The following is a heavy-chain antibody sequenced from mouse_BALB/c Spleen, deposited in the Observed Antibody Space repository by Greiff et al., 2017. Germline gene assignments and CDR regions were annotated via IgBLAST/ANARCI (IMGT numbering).Heavy chain of an antibody. J-gene: IGHJ4*01. Sequence: VQLKESGPELVKPGASVKIPCKASGYTFTDYNMDWVKQSHGKSLEWIGDINPNNGGTIYNQKFKGKATLTVDKSSSTAYMELRSLTSEDTAVYYCARPHYGNLYAMDYWGQGTSVTVSS. CDR1: GYTFTDYN. CDR2: INPNNGGT. V-gene: IGHV1-18*01. D-gene: IGHD2-1*01. CDR3: ARPHYGNLYAMDY.